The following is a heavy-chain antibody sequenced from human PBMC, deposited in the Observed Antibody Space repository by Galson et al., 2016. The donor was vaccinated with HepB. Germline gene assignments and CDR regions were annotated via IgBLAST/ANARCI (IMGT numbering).Heavy chain of an antibody. CDR1: GFTFSRHW. D-gene: IGHD5-18*01. J-gene: IGHJ4*02. V-gene: IGHV3-74*01. CDR2: IKGDGRHT. CDR3: ARDNDGYSFEF. Sequence: SLRLSRAASGFTFSRHWMHWARQAPGKGLVWVSRIKGDGRHTVYAGSVQGRFSISRDNAKNTLYLQMNSLRAEDTAVYYCARDNDGYSFEFWGQGTLVTVSS.